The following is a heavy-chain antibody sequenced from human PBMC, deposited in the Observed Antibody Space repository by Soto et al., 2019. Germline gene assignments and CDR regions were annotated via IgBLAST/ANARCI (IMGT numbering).Heavy chain of an antibody. Sequence: GGSLRLSCAASGFTFSNYNMVWVRQAPGKGLEWVSSISGSGSDIYYADSLKGRVSISRENAKNTAYLQMDSLRADDTAVYLCAREPDGYDLFYSGLDVWGQGTTVTVSS. D-gene: IGHD5-12*01. CDR2: ISGSGSDI. J-gene: IGHJ6*02. CDR3: AREPDGYDLFYSGLDV. CDR1: GFTFSNYN. V-gene: IGHV3-21*06.